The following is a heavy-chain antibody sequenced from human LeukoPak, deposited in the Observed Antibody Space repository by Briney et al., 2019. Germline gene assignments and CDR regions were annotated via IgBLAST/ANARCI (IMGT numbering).Heavy chain of an antibody. V-gene: IGHV3-21*03. CDR1: GFTFSRHS. CDR3: TTHLIFYGSGGHFLYYFDY. Sequence: GGSLRLSCAASGFTFSRHSINWVRQAPGKGLEWVSSISSSSSYIYYADSVKGRFTISRDNAKNSLYLQMNSLKTEDTAVYYCTTHLIFYGSGGHFLYYFDYWGQGTLVTVSS. J-gene: IGHJ4*02. D-gene: IGHD2-15*01. CDR2: ISSSSSYI.